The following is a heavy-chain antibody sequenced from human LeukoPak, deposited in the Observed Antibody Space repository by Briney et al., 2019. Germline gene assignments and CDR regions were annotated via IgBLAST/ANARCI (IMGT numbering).Heavy chain of an antibody. CDR3: ARAMLGESAFDY. D-gene: IGHD3-10*02. CDR2: ISAYNGNT. CDR1: GYTFTSYG. V-gene: IGHV1-18*01. J-gene: IGHJ4*02. Sequence: ASVKVSCKASGYTFTSYGISWVRQAPGQGLEWMGWISAYNGNTNYAQKLQGRVTMTTDTSTSTVYMELSSLRSEDTAVYYCARAMLGESAFDYWGQGTLVTVSS.